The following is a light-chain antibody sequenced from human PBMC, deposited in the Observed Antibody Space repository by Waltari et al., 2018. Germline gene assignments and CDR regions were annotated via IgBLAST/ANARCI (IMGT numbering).Light chain of an antibody. V-gene: IGKV4-1*01. Sequence: DIVMTQSPDSLGVSLGERATINCKSSQSFLHSSNNENSLTWYQQKPGQPPKLLIYWASTRESGVPDRFSGSGSGTDFTLTINSLQTEDVAVYYCQQYYSTPFTFGPGTKVDIK. CDR2: WAS. J-gene: IGKJ3*01. CDR3: QQYYSTPFT. CDR1: QSFLHSSNNENS.